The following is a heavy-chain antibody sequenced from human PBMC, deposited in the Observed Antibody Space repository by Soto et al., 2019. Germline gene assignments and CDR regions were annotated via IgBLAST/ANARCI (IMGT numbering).Heavy chain of an antibody. Sequence: SENLSLTCTVSGGPISSYYWSWIRQPPGKGLEWIGYTYYSGSTNYSPSLKSRVTISVDTSKNQFSLKLSSVTAANTAVYCCARDFAQLWRNWFDPWGQGTLVTVSS. V-gene: IGHV4-59*01. CDR1: GGPISSYY. CDR2: TYYSGST. CDR3: ARDFAQLWRNWFDP. J-gene: IGHJ5*02. D-gene: IGHD5-18*01.